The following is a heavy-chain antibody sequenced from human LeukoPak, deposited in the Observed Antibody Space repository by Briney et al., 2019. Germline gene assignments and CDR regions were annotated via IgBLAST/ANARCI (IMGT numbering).Heavy chain of an antibody. J-gene: IGHJ6*02. D-gene: IGHD1-26*01. CDR1: XA. V-gene: IGHV3-30-3*01. CDR3: ARDRGSYSYYYYGMDV. CDR2: ISYDGSNK. Sequence: XAXXWXRXXXXXXXXXVVXISYDGSNKYYADSVKGRFTISRDNSKNTLYLQMNSLRAEDTAVYYCARDRGSYSYYYYGMDVWGQGTTVTVSS.